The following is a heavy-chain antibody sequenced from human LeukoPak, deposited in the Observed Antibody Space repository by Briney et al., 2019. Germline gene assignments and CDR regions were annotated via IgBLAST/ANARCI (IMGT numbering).Heavy chain of an antibody. CDR3: ARASFTLYCYFDL. J-gene: IGHJ2*01. V-gene: IGHV5-51*01. CDR1: GSRFTSYW. Sequence: GGARQISGKGSGSRFTSYWIGGVRQMPGKGLEGMGIIYPGDSDTRYSPSFQGQVTISADKSSSTAYLQWSSLTASATAMYSCARASFTLYCYFDLWGRGTLVTVSS. CDR2: IYPGDSDT.